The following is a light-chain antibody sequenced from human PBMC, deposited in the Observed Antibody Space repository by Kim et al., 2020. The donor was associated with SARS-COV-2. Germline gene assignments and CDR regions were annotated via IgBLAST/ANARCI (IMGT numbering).Light chain of an antibody. J-gene: IGKJ4*01. CDR3: QQYNNWLT. V-gene: IGKV3-15*01. CDR1: QSVSSN. CDR2: GAS. Sequence: SVSPGERATLSCRASQSVSSNLAWYQQKPGQAPRLLFYGASTRATGIPARFSGSGSGTEFTLTISSLQSEDFAVYYCQQYNNWLTFGGGTKVDIK.